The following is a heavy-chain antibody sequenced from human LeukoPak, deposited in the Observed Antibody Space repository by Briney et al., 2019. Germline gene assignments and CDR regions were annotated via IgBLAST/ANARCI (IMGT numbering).Heavy chain of an antibody. CDR2: INPNSGGT. V-gene: IGHV1-2*02. D-gene: IGHD6-6*01. J-gene: IGHJ4*02. CDR1: GGTFSSYA. Sequence: ASVKVSCKASGGTFSSYAISWVRRAPGQGLEWMGWINPNSGGTNYAQKFQGRVTMTRDTSISTAYMELSRLRSDDTAVYYCASDEYSSSSSGAWGQGTLVTVSS. CDR3: ASDEYSSSSSGA.